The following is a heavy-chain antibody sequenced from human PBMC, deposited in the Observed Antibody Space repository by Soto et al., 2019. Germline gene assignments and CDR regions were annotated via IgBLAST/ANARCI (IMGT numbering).Heavy chain of an antibody. CDR3: TLGSWSAETFDI. Sequence: QVQLVQSGAEVKKPGSSVKVSCKASGGTFSTYTIIWVRQAHGQGLEWMGRILPMLDITNSAQRFQGRVTITADKYTSTAYLELSSLRSEDTAVYYCTLGSWSAETFDIWGRGTMVTVSS. J-gene: IGHJ3*02. V-gene: IGHV1-69*02. D-gene: IGHD6-13*01. CDR2: ILPMLDIT. CDR1: GGTFSTYT.